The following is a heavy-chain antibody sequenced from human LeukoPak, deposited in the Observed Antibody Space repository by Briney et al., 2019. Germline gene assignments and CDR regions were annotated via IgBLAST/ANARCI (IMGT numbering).Heavy chain of an antibody. CDR2: INAGNGNT. J-gene: IGHJ4*02. CDR1: GYTFTGYY. Sequence: ASVKVSCKASGYTFTGYYMHWVRQAPGQGLEWMGWINAGNGNTKYSQKFQGRVTITRDTSASTAYMELSSLRSEDTAVYYCARATRWQIFDYWGQGTLVTVSS. CDR3: ARATRWQIFDY. D-gene: IGHD4-23*01. V-gene: IGHV1-3*01.